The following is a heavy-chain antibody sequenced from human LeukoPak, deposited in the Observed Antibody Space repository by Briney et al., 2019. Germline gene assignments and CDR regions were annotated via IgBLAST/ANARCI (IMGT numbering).Heavy chain of an antibody. Sequence: ASVKVSCKASGYTFTSYGISWVRQAPGQALEWMGWISGYNGNTNYAQKLQGRVTMTTDTSTSTAYMELRSLRSDDTAVYCCARDFHSSGYYHYFHYWGQGTLVTVSS. D-gene: IGHD3-22*01. CDR1: GYTFTSYG. V-gene: IGHV1-18*01. J-gene: IGHJ4*02. CDR2: ISGYNGNT. CDR3: ARDFHSSGYYHYFHY.